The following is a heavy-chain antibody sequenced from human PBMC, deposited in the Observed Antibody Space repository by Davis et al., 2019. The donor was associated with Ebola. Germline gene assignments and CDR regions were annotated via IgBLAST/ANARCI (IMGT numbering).Heavy chain of an antibody. D-gene: IGHD6-25*01. V-gene: IGHV3-23*01. Sequence: GESLNISCAASGFTFSAYSMTWVRQVPGKGLEWVSVISGGAAITYYADSVRGRFTISRDNAKNTLYLQMNSLRAEDTAVYYCANSDWFDPWGQGTLVTVSS. CDR1: GFTFSAYS. CDR3: ANSDWFDP. CDR2: ISGGAAIT. J-gene: IGHJ5*02.